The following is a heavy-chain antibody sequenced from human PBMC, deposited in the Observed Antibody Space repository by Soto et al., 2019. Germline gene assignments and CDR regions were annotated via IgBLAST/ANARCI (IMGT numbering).Heavy chain of an antibody. V-gene: IGHV1-69*02. CDR1: GGTFSSYT. J-gene: IGHJ5*02. Sequence: SVKVSCKASGGTFSSYTISWVRQAPGQGLEWMGRIIPILGIANYAQKFQGRVTITADKSTSTAYMELSSLRSEDTAVYYCARGAPPVVAATPGWFDPWGQGTLVTVSS. D-gene: IGHD2-15*01. CDR3: ARGAPPVVAATPGWFDP. CDR2: IIPILGIA.